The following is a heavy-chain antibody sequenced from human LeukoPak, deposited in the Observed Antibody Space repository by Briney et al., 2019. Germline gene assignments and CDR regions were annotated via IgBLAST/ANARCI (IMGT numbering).Heavy chain of an antibody. CDR2: IYADGSGT. CDR3: TRAYSSGWYSFDY. D-gene: IGHD6-19*01. J-gene: IGHJ4*02. V-gene: IGHV3-74*01. Sequence: GGSLRLSCAASGFTFSSYWMHWVRQAPGKGLVWVSRIYADGSGTTYADSVKGRFTTSRDNAKNTLYLQMNSLKAEDTAVYYCTRAYSSGWYSFDYWGQGTLVTVSS. CDR1: GFTFSSYW.